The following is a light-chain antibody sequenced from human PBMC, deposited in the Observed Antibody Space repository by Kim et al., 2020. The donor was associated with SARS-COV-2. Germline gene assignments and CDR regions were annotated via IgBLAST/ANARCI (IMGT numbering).Light chain of an antibody. Sequence: ASVGDRVTITWQASEDGSDYFNWYHQKPGEAPKVLIRDAANLESGVPSRFSRGGYGTEFSLTSSSVQPEDMGTYYCQQYDAPPFTFGQGTRLEIK. CDR3: QQYDAPPFT. CDR1: EDGSDY. CDR2: DAA. J-gene: IGKJ5*01. V-gene: IGKV1-33*01.